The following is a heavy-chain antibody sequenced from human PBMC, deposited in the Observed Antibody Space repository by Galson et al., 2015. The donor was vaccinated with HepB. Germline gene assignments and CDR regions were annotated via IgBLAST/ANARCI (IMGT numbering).Heavy chain of an antibody. J-gene: IGHJ3*02. CDR1: GFTFSSYW. CDR2: IKQDGSEK. Sequence: SLRLSCAASGFTFSSYWMSWVRQAPGKGLEWVANIKQDGSEKYYVDSVKGRFTISRDSAKNSLYLQMNSLRAEDTAVYYCARLNIDSSSWYGRDAFDIWGQGTMVTVSS. V-gene: IGHV3-7*01. D-gene: IGHD6-13*01. CDR3: ARLNIDSSSWYGRDAFDI.